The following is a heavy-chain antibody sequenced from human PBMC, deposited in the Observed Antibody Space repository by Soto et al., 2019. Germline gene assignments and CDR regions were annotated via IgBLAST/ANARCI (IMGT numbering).Heavy chain of an antibody. D-gene: IGHD2-2*01. CDR2: IYWDDDK. CDR1: GFSLSTSGVG. V-gene: IGHV2-5*02. J-gene: IGHJ4*02. CDR3: AHVEVPAANDS. Sequence: QITLKESGPTLVKPTQTLTLTCTFSGFSLSTSGVGVGWIRQPPGKALEWLALIYWDDDKRYSPSLKSRLTITKDTSKHHVVHTMSNMDPVDTATYYCAHVEVPAANDSWGQGTLVTVSS.